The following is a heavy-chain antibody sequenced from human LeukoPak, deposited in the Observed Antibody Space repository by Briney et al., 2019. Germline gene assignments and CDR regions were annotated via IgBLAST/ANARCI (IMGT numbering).Heavy chain of an antibody. CDR2: IYYSGST. D-gene: IGHD4-17*01. V-gene: IGHV4-59*13. Sequence: PSETXXXXXTVXGGXXXTFYWSXVRQPPGKGLEWIGYIYYSGSTNYNPSLKSRVTISVDTSKNQFSLRLSSVTAADTAVYYCAREDPQTTVPEGLDVWGQGTTVTVSS. J-gene: IGHJ6*02. CDR1: GGXXXTFY. CDR3: AREDPQTTVPEGLDV.